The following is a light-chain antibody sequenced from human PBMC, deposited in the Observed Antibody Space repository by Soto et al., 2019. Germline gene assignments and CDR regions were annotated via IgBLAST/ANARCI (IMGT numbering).Light chain of an antibody. CDR2: DNS. CDR1: SSNIGNEY. J-gene: IGLJ3*02. Sequence: QSVLTQPPSVSAAPGQKVTISCSGSSSNIGNEYVFWYQQLPGTAPKLLIYDNSKRPSGIPDRFSGSRSGTSASLGITGLQTGAEAVYYCGSWDDSLDAVVFGGGTKLTVL. V-gene: IGLV1-51*01. CDR3: GSWDDSLDAVV.